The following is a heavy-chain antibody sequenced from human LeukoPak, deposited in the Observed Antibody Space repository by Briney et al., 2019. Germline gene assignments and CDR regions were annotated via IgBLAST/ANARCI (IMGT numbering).Heavy chain of an antibody. D-gene: IGHD4-11*01. CDR2: IYYSGTT. Sequence: PPETLTLTCTVSGDSLSSNSYYWAWIRQPPGKGLEWIGYIYYSGTTNYNPSLKSRVTMSVDTSNNHLSLRLTSVTAADTALYYCARHSYNYYGLDVWGQGTTITVSS. CDR3: ARHSYNYYGLDV. V-gene: IGHV4-61*05. J-gene: IGHJ6*02. CDR1: GDSLSSNSYY.